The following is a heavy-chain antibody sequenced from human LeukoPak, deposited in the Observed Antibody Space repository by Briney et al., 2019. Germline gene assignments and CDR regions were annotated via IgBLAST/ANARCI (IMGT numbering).Heavy chain of an antibody. J-gene: IGHJ4*01. V-gene: IGHV4-59*08. CDR1: GGSISSYY. D-gene: IGHD6-19*01. Sequence: PSETLSLTCIVSGGSISSYYWSWIRQPPRKGLEWIGYIYYSGSTKYNPSLKSRVTISVDTSKNHLSLKVPSVTAADTAVYYCARRGSSGWYADFDYWGHGTLVTVSS. CDR3: ARRGSSGWYADFDY. CDR2: IYYSGST.